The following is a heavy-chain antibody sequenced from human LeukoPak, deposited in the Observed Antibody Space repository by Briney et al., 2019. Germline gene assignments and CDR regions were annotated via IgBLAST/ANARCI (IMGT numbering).Heavy chain of an antibody. V-gene: IGHV4-34*01. D-gene: IGHD2-2*01. J-gene: IGHJ3*02. Sequence: SETLSLTCAVYGGSFSGYYWSWIRQPPGKGLEWIGEINHSGSTNYNPSLKSRGTISVDTSKNQFSLKLSSVTAADTAVYYCARGRSQSVTQPAFDIWGQGTMVTVSS. CDR2: INHSGST. CDR1: GGSFSGYY. CDR3: ARGRSQSVTQPAFDI.